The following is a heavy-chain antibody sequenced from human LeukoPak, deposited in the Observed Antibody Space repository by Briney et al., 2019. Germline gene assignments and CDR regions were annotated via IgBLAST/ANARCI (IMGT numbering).Heavy chain of an antibody. CDR3: AKDPYSDFWSGYYFFDY. CDR1: GFTFAKYA. V-gene: IGHV3-23*01. J-gene: IGHJ4*02. Sequence: PGGSLRLSCAASGFTFAKYAMSWVRQAPGKGLEWVSGVSGSGGFTYYADSVTGRVTISRDNSENTLYMQMSSLRAEDTALYYCAKDPYSDFWSGYYFFDYWGQGTLATVSS. D-gene: IGHD3-3*01. CDR2: VSGSGGFT.